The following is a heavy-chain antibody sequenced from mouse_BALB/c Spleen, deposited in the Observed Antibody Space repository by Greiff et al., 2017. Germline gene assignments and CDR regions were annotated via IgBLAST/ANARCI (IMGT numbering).Heavy chain of an antibody. V-gene: IGHV3-2*02. Sequence: VQLQQSGPGLVKPSQSLSLTCTVTGYSITSYYAWNWIRQFPGNKLEWMGYISYSGSTSYNPSLKSRVSITRDTSKNQFFLQLNSVTTEDTATYYCATMITPAWFAYWGQGTLVTVSA. CDR2: ISYSGST. J-gene: IGHJ3*01. CDR1: GYSITSYYA. CDR3: ATMITPAWFAY. D-gene: IGHD2-4*01.